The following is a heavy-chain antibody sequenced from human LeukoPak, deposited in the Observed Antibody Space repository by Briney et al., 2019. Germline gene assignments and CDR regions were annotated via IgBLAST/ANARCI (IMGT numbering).Heavy chain of an antibody. J-gene: IGHJ4*02. CDR3: ARGFDDYGDYYFDY. CDR2: ISAYNGNT. Sequence: ASVKVSCKASGSTFTSYGISWVRQAPGQGLEWMGWISAYNGNTNYAQKLQGRVTMTTDTSTSTAYMELRSLRSDDTAVYYCARGFDDYGDYYFDYWGQGTLVTVSS. CDR1: GSTFTSYG. V-gene: IGHV1-18*01. D-gene: IGHD4-17*01.